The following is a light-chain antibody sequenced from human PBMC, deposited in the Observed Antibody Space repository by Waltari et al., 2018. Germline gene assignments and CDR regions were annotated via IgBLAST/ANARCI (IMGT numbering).Light chain of an antibody. Sequence: DIQMTQSPSSLSASVGDRVTITCQASQDISNYLNWYQQKPGKAPKLLIYHASNLETWGQSMFSGSGAGTDFTFTISSLQPEDIATYYCQQYDNLPVFGPGTKVDIK. J-gene: IGKJ3*01. CDR1: QDISNY. CDR3: QQYDNLPV. V-gene: IGKV1-33*01. CDR2: HAS.